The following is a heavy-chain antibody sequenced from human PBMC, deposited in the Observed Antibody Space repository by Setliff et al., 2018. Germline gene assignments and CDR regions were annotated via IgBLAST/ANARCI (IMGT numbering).Heavy chain of an antibody. Sequence: PGGSLRLSCAASGYPFSNAWMSRVRQAPGKGLEWVGRIKSKSEGGTTDQAAPVKGRFTVSRDDSKNTLYLHMNSLKTEDTAMYYCTGGGHAFDIWGQGTMVTVSS. J-gene: IGHJ3*02. V-gene: IGHV3-15*01. CDR3: TGGGHAFDI. CDR1: GYPFSNAW. CDR2: IKSKSEGGTT. D-gene: IGHD3-16*01.